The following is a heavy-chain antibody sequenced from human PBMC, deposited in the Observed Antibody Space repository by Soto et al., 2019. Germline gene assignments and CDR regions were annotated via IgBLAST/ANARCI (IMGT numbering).Heavy chain of an antibody. Sequence: GGSLRLSCAASGFTFSSYAMSWVLQAPGKGLEWVSAISGSGGSTYYADSVKGRFTISRDNSKNTLYLQMNSLRAEDTAVYYCAKDPLYFDWLSHFDYWGQGTLVTVSS. D-gene: IGHD3-9*01. CDR1: GFTFSSYA. J-gene: IGHJ4*02. CDR2: ISGSGGST. CDR3: AKDPLYFDWLSHFDY. V-gene: IGHV3-23*01.